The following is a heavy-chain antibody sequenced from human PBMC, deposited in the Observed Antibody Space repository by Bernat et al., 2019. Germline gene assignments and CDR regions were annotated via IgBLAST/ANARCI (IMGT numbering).Heavy chain of an antibody. CDR3: AVLWFGELTHKYYYYGMDV. J-gene: IGHJ6*02. Sequence: QVQLVESGGGVVQPGRSLRLSCAASGFTFSSYGMHWVRQAPGKGLEWVAVISYDGSNKYYADSVKGRFTISRDNSKNTLYLQMNSLRAEDTAVYYCAVLWFGELTHKYYYYGMDVWGQGTTVTVSS. CDR2: ISYDGSNK. D-gene: IGHD3-10*01. CDR1: GFTFSSYG. V-gene: IGHV3-30*03.